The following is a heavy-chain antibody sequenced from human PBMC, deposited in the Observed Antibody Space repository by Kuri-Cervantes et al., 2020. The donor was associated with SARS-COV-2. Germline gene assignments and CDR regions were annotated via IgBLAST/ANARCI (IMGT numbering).Heavy chain of an antibody. Sequence: GESLKISCAASGFTFSSYAMHWVRQAPGKGLEWEAVISYDGSNKYYADSVKGRFTISRDNSKNTLYLQMNSLRAEDTAVYYCARADGITMIVETRPTDYWGQGTLVTVSS. J-gene: IGHJ4*02. V-gene: IGHV3-30*04. CDR2: ISYDGSNK. CDR1: GFTFSSYA. D-gene: IGHD3-22*01. CDR3: ARADGITMIVETRPTDY.